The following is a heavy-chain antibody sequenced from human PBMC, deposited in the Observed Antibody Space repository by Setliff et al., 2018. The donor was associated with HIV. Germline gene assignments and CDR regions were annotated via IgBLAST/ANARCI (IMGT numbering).Heavy chain of an antibody. D-gene: IGHD3-3*01. J-gene: IGHJ4*01. CDR1: GGSFSAYH. CDR2: INHSGST. V-gene: IGHV4-34*01. Sequence: SETLSLTCAVYGGSFSAYHWSWIRQTPGKGLEWLGGINHSGSTAYNLALESRVSMSIDTSKNQFSLKLTSVTAADTAIYYCARGRDYTGSWFRPFYLDFWGHGNLVTVS. CDR3: ARGRDYTGSWFRPFYLDF.